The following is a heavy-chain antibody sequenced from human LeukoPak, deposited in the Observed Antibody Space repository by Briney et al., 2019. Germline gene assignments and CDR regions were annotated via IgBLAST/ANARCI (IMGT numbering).Heavy chain of an antibody. Sequence: SVKVSCKASGGTFSSYAISWVRQAPGQGLEWMGGIIPIFGTANYAQKFQGRVTITTDESTSTAYMELSSLRSEDTAVYYCAVPRTAAGTRPWAFDIWGQGTMVTVSS. J-gene: IGHJ3*02. CDR1: GGTFSSYA. CDR3: AVPRTAAGTRPWAFDI. V-gene: IGHV1-69*05. D-gene: IGHD6-13*01. CDR2: IIPIFGTA.